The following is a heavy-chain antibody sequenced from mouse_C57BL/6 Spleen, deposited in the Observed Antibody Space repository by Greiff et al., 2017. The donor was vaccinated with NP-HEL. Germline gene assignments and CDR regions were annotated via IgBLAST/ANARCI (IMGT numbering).Heavy chain of an antibody. CDR1: GYTFTSYG. D-gene: IGHD1-1*01. J-gene: IGHJ1*03. V-gene: IGHV1-81*01. CDR3: ARRIYGSSHWYFDV. CDR2: IYPRSGNT. Sequence: VQLQQSGAELARPGASVKLSCKASGYTFTSYGISWVKQRTGQGLEWIGEIYPRSGNTYYNEKFKGKATLTADKSSSTAYMELRSLTSEDSAVYFCARRIYGSSHWYFDVWGTGTTVTVSS.